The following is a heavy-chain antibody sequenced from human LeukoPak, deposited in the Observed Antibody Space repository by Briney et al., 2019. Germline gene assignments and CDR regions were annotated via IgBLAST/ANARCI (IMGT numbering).Heavy chain of an antibody. Sequence: ASVKVSCKASGYTFTSYAMNWVRQAPGQGLEWMGIINPSGGSTSYAQKFQGRVTMTRDTSTSTVYMELSSLRSEDTAVYYCARSRRLTMVRGVIGNYMDVWGKGTTVAISS. J-gene: IGHJ6*03. CDR1: GYTFTSYA. CDR3: ARSRRLTMVRGVIGNYMDV. CDR2: INPSGGST. D-gene: IGHD3-10*01. V-gene: IGHV1-46*01.